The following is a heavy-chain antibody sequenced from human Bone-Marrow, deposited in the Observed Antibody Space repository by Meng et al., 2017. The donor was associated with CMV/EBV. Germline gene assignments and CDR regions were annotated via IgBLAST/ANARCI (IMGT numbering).Heavy chain of an antibody. Sequence: GGSLRLSCAASGFTFSSFAMSWVRQAPGKGLEWVSTISGGGGSTFYADSVKGRFTISRDNSKNTLYLQMNSLRAEDTAVYYCARAGDRARWIQLWLVAFDIWGQGTMVTVSS. CDR2: ISGGGGST. V-gene: IGHV3-23*01. CDR1: GFTFSSFA. J-gene: IGHJ3*02. D-gene: IGHD5-18*01. CDR3: ARAGDRARWIQLWLVAFDI.